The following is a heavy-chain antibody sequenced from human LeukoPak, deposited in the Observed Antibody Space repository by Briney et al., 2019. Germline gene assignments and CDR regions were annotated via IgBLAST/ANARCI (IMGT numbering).Heavy chain of an antibody. CDR2: TYYRSKWYN. D-gene: IGHD3-16*01. J-gene: IGHJ3*02. Sequence: SQTLSLTCAISGDSVSSNSAAWNWIRQSPSRGLEWLGRTYYRSKWYNDYAVSVKSRITINPDTSKNQFSLQLNSVTPEDTAVYYCARDQVDYVWGSYLSHDAFDIWGQGTMVTVSS. V-gene: IGHV6-1*01. CDR1: GDSVSSNSAA. CDR3: ARDQVDYVWGSYLSHDAFDI.